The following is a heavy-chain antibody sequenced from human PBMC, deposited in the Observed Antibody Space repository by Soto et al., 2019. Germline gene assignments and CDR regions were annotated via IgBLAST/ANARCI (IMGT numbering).Heavy chain of an antibody. J-gene: IGHJ4*02. CDR1: GFAFNNYG. CDR3: AREDSIIIPAVSDF. CDR2: ISKSDYT. Sequence: GTLLLSGPVSGFAFNNYGINWVRQAPGKGLEWVSSISKSDYTYYSDSVKGRFTISRDNAKNSVSLQMNTLRVEDTAVYYCAREDSIIIPAVSDFWGQGTLVTVSS. D-gene: IGHD2-2*01. V-gene: IGHV3-21*01.